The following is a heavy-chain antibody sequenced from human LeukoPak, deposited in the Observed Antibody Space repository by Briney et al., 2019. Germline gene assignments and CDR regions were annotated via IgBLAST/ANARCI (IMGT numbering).Heavy chain of an antibody. Sequence: GESLKISCKASGYGFSNYWIGWVRQLPGKGLEGMGFIYPTDSTTRYSPSFQGQVTISADKSISTAYLQWSSLKASDTAIYYCARRYYHSSEFDPWGQGTLVTVSS. CDR2: IYPTDSTT. V-gene: IGHV5-51*01. CDR3: ARRYYHSSEFDP. D-gene: IGHD3-22*01. J-gene: IGHJ5*02. CDR1: GYGFSNYW.